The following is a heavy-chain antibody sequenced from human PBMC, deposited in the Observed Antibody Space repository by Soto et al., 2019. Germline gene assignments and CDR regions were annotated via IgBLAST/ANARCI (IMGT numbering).Heavy chain of an antibody. Sequence: ASVKVSCKAAGDTFTSYYMHWVRQAPGQGPEWMGIINPSGGSTGYAQKFRARVTMTRDTSTSTVYMELSSRRSEDTAVYYSTAFTQYYYFSSGSSIYFDYWGQGTLVTVSS. D-gene: IGHD3-22*01. CDR3: TAFTQYYYFSSGSSIYFDY. V-gene: IGHV1-46*01. J-gene: IGHJ4*02. CDR2: INPSGGST. CDR1: GDTFTSYY.